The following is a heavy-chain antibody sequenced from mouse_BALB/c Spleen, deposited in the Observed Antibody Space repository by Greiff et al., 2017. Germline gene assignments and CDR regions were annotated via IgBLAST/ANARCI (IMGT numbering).Heavy chain of an antibody. V-gene: IGHV1-7*01. J-gene: IGHJ2*01. CDR2: INPSTGYT. CDR3: ARKVYYDYDEYYFDY. D-gene: IGHD2-4*01. Sequence: QVQLKESGAELAKPGASVKMSCKASGYTFTSYWMHWVKQRPGQGLEWIGYINPSTGYTEYNQKFKDKATLTADKSSSTAYMQLSSLTSEDSAVYYCARKVYYDYDEYYFDYWGQGTTLTVSS. CDR1: GYTFTSYW.